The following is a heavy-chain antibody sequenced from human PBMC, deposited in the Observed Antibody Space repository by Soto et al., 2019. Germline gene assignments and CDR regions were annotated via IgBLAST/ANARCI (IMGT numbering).Heavy chain of an antibody. D-gene: IGHD3-3*01. Sequence: ASVKVSCKASGYTFTSYGISWVRQAPGQGLERMGWISAYNGNTNYAQKLQGRVTMTTDTSTSTAYMELRSLRSDDTAVYYCARDLSMYYDFWSGYYSGAFDIWGQGTMVTVSS. J-gene: IGHJ3*02. CDR2: ISAYNGNT. CDR1: GYTFTSYG. CDR3: ARDLSMYYDFWSGYYSGAFDI. V-gene: IGHV1-18*01.